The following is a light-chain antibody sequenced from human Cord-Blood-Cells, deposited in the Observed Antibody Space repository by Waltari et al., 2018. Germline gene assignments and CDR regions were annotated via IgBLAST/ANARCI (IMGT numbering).Light chain of an antibody. V-gene: IGLV2-23*01. J-gene: IGLJ3*02. CDR3: CSYAGSSNWV. CDR1: SSDVGSYKL. CDR2: EGI. Sequence: QSALTQPASVSGSPGQSITISCTGTSSDVGSYKLVSWYQQHPGKDTKLMIYEGINRPSGVSNRFSGSKSGNTASLTISGLQAEDEADYYCCSYAGSSNWVFGGGTKLTVL.